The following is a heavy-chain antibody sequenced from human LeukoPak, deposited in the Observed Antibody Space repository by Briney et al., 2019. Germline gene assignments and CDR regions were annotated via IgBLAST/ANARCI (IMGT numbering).Heavy chain of an antibody. CDR3: ARGSTVSGGPKLASDH. CDR2: INPNSGGT. CDR1: GYTFTGYY. Sequence: ASVKVSCKASGYTFTGYYMHWVRQAPGQGLEWMGWINPNSGGTNYAQKFQGWVTMTRDTSISTAYMELSRLTSDDTAVYYCARGSTVSGGPKLASDHWGQGTLVTVSS. J-gene: IGHJ4*02. V-gene: IGHV1-2*04. D-gene: IGHD3-3*01.